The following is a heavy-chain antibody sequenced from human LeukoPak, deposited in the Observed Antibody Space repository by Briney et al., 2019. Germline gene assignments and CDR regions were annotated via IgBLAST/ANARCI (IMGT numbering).Heavy chain of an antibody. V-gene: IGHV3-33*06. J-gene: IGHJ5*02. CDR1: GFTFSSYA. CDR2: IWYDGSNK. Sequence: PGGSLRLSCAASGFTFSSYAMSWVRQAPGKGLEWVAVIWYDGSNKYYADSVKGRFTIPRDNSKNTLYLQMNSLRAEDTAVYYCAKGTWYYDFWSGYLSSPHNWFDPWGQGTLVTVSS. CDR3: AKGTWYYDFWSGYLSSPHNWFDP. D-gene: IGHD3-3*01.